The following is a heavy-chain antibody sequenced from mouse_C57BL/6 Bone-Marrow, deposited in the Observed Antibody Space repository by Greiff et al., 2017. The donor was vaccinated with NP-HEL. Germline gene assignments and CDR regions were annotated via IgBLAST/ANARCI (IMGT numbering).Heavy chain of an antibody. V-gene: IGHV3-6*01. CDR3: AITTVVAHWYFDV. J-gene: IGHJ1*03. CDR2: ISYDGSN. Sequence: EVKLQESGPGLVKPSQSLSLTCSVTGYSITSGYYWNWIRQFPGNTLEWMGYISYDGSNNYNPSLKNRISITRDTSKNQFFLKLNSVTTEDTATYYCAITTVVAHWYFDVWGTGTTVTVSS. D-gene: IGHD1-1*01. CDR1: GYSITSGYY.